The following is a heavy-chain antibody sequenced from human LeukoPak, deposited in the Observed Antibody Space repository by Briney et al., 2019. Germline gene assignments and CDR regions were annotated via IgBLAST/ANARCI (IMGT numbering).Heavy chain of an antibody. Sequence: KTSQTLSLTCTVSGGSISSGSYYWSWIRQPAGKGLKWIGRIYTSGSTNYNPSLKSRVTISVDTSKNQFSLKLSSVTAADTAVYYCARDRVVGATDWFDPWGQGTLVTVSS. V-gene: IGHV4-61*02. CDR1: GGSISSGSYY. CDR2: IYTSGST. J-gene: IGHJ5*02. D-gene: IGHD1-26*01. CDR3: ARDRVVGATDWFDP.